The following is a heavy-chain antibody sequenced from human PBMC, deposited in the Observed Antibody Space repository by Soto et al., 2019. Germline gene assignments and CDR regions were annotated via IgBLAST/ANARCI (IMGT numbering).Heavy chain of an antibody. CDR3: ARVSVEMSLIGRYYYYGMDV. J-gene: IGHJ6*02. V-gene: IGHV4-34*01. CDR2: INHSGST. CDR1: GGSFSGDY. Sequence: PSETLSLTCAVYGGSFSGDYWSWIRQPPGKGLEWIGEINHSGSTNYNPSLKSRVTISVDTSKNQFSLKLSSVTAADTAVYYCARVSVEMSLIGRYYYYGMDVSCQGT.